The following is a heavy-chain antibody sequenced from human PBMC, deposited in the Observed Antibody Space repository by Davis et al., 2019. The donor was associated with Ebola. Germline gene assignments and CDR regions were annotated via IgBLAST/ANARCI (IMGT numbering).Heavy chain of an antibody. V-gene: IGHV3-7*01. CDR1: GFTFSSYS. D-gene: IGHD7-27*01. Sequence: PGGSLRLSCAASGFTFSSYSMNWVRQAPGKGLEWVASIKEDGSEKKYVDSVKGRFTMSRDNAENSLHLQMNSLRVEDTAVYYCANRNWESWGQGTLVSVSS. CDR2: IKEDGSEK. CDR3: ANRNWES. J-gene: IGHJ5*02.